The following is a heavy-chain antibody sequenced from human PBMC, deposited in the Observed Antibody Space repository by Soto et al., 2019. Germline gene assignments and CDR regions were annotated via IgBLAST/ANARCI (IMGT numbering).Heavy chain of an antibody. CDR1: GFTFSSYG. V-gene: IGHV3-30*18. Sequence: QVQLVESGGGVVQPGRSLRLSCAASGFTFSSYGMHWVRQAPGKGLEWVAVISYDGSNKDYAHSVKGRFTISRDNSQNTLYLQLNSVRAEDTAVYYCAKEPFADFWSGYSYFDYWGQGTLVTVSS. J-gene: IGHJ4*02. CDR2: ISYDGSNK. CDR3: AKEPFADFWSGYSYFDY. D-gene: IGHD3-3*01.